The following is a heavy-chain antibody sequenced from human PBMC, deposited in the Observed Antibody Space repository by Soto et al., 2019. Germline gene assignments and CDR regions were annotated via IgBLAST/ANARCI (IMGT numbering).Heavy chain of an antibody. Sequence: EVQLVESGGGLVQPGGSLRLSCAASGFTFSDYYMDWVRQVPGKGLEWVGRSRNKANSYNTEYAASVKGRFSISRDGSKVSMYLQMNSLKTEDTAVYYCARDTGGSYDYWGQGPLVTVSS. D-gene: IGHD1-26*01. CDR2: SRNKANSYNT. CDR3: ARDTGGSYDY. V-gene: IGHV3-72*01. CDR1: GFTFSDYY. J-gene: IGHJ4*02.